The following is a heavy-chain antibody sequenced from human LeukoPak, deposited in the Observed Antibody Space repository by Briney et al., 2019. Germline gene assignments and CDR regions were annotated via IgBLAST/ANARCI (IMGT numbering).Heavy chain of an antibody. V-gene: IGHV4-4*07. CDR3: ARNALRGYTDGFDY. D-gene: IGHD5-18*01. J-gene: IGHJ4*02. Sequence: PSGSLTLSCAASGCTISNYYMSWIRQPPGKGLEWIGRIYTAGSTYCTHSVKSRFTMSIDKSKNPFYLQLNTVTAADTAVYFCARNALRGYTDGFDYWGQGTLVTVSS. CDR2: IYTAGST. CDR1: GCTISNYY.